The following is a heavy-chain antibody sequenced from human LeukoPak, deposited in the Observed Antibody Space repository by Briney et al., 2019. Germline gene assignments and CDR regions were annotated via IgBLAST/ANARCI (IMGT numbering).Heavy chain of an antibody. CDR1: GGSISSGGYY. J-gene: IGHJ2*01. V-gene: IGHV4-31*03. D-gene: IGHD4-23*01. CDR2: IYYSGST. CDR3: ARDSITITVVTRIWYFDL. Sequence: SQTLSLTCTVSGGSISSGGYYWSWIRQHPGKGLEWIGYIYYSGSTYYNPSLKSRVSISVDKSKNHFSLKLNSVTAADTAVYYCARDSITITVVTRIWYFDLWGRGTLVTVSS.